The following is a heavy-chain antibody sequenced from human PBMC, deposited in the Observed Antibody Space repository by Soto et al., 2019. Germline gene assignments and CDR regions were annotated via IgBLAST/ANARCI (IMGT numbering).Heavy chain of an antibody. CDR3: AKDRSTIFGVVTYYFDY. Sequence: QVQLVESGGGVFQPGRSLRLSCAASGFTFSSYAMHWVRQTPDKGLEWVAFLSYDGSHYYYADSVKGRFTISRDNSKNTLYLQMNSLKVEDTAVYYCAKDRSTIFGVVTYYFDYWGQGTLVTVSS. J-gene: IGHJ4*02. CDR2: LSYDGSHY. CDR1: GFTFSSYA. V-gene: IGHV3-30*18. D-gene: IGHD3-3*01.